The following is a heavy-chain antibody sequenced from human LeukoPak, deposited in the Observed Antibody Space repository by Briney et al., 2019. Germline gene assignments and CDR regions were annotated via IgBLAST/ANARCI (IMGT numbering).Heavy chain of an antibody. CDR3: ARVGYSSVWTPFAMDV. V-gene: IGHV6-1*01. Sequence: SQTFSLTCAISGDSVSSNSVAWNWIRQSPSRGLEWLGRTYYRSKWYNDYAVSVKSRITINPDTSKNQFSLQLNSVTPEDTAVYYCARVGYSSVWTPFAMDVWGQGTTVTVSS. D-gene: IGHD6-19*01. CDR1: GDSVSSNSVA. CDR2: TYYRSKWYN. J-gene: IGHJ6*02.